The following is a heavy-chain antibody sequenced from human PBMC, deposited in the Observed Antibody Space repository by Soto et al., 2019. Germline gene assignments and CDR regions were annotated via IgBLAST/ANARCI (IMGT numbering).Heavy chain of an antibody. CDR2: ITSLSSYI. Sequence: PGGSLRLSCAASGFTFSTYTMNWVRQAPGKGLEWVSSITSLSSYIYYADSLKGRFTSSRDNAKNSLYLQMNSLRAEDTAVYYCVRDRVGGGYYYGMDVWGQGTTVTVSS. J-gene: IGHJ6*02. CDR3: VRDRVGGGYYYGMDV. V-gene: IGHV3-21*01. CDR1: GFTFSTYT. D-gene: IGHD3-16*01.